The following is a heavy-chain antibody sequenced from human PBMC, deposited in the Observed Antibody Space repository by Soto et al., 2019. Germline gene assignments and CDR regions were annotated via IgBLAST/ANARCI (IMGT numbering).Heavy chain of an antibody. J-gene: IGHJ4*02. V-gene: IGHV4-59*08. CDR3: ARWLQFGGYFDY. CDR2: IYYSGST. D-gene: IGHD3-16*01. CDR1: GGSISSYY. Sequence: SETLSLTCTVSGGSISSYYWSWIRQPPGKGLEWIGYIYYSGSTNFNPSLKSRVTISVDTSKNQFSLKLSSVTAADTAVYYCARWLQFGGYFDYWGQGTLVTV.